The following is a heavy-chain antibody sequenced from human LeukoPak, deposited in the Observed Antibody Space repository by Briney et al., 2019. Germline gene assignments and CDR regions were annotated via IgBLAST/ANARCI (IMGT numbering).Heavy chain of an antibody. D-gene: IGHD2-15*01. CDR2: INHSGST. CDR1: GGSFSGYY. V-gene: IGHV4-34*01. J-gene: IGHJ5*02. Sequence: SETLSLTCAVYGGSFSGYYWSWIRQPPGKGLEWIGEINHSGSTNYNPSLESRVTISVDMSKNQFSLKLKSLTAADTAVYYCAILTSAGFDPWGQGTLVTVSS. CDR3: AILTSAGFDP.